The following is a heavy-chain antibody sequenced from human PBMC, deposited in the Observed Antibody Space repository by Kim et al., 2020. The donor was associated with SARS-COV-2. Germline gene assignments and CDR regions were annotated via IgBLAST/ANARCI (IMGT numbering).Heavy chain of an antibody. CDR3: ARARTGSLYYFFGMDV. V-gene: IGHV1-69*13. Sequence: SVKVSCKSSGGTFGNYGFAWVRLAPGRGLEWMGGIIPVSDTRDYAQKFQVRVTFIADESTSTVYMELTTLKSDDPAVYYCARARTGSLYYFFGMDVWGPGTTVTVSS. CDR2: IIPVSDTR. CDR1: GGTFGNYG. D-gene: IGHD1-1*01. J-gene: IGHJ6*02.